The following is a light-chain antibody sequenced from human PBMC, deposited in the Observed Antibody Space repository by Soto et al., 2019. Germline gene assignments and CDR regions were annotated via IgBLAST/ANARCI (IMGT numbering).Light chain of an antibody. J-gene: IGLJ2*01. CDR3: QTWGTGIVL. V-gene: IGLV4-69*01. CDR1: SGHSSYA. Sequence: QPVLTQSPSASASLGASVKLTCTLSSGHSSYAIAWHQQRPEKGPRYLMKLNSDGSHSKGDGIPDRFSGSRSGAERYLTISSLRSEDEADYYCQTWGTGIVLFGGGTKLTVL. CDR2: LNSDGSH.